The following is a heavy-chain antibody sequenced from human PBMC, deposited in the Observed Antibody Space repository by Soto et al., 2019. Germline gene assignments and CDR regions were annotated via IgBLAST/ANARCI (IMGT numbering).Heavy chain of an antibody. CDR3: ARELPPASFGVVITTKSGMDV. Sequence: ASVKVSCKASGYTFTSYYMHWVRQAPGQGLEWMGIINPSGGSTSYAQKFQGRVTMTRDTSTSTVYMELSSPRSEDTAVYYCARELPPASFGVVITTKSGMDVWGQGTTVTVS. CDR2: INPSGGST. V-gene: IGHV1-46*01. J-gene: IGHJ6*02. CDR1: GYTFTSYY. D-gene: IGHD3-3*01.